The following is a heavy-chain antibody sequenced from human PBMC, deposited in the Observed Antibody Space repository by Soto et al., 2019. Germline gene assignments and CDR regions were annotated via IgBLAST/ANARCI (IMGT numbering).Heavy chain of an antibody. CDR2: IYWNDDK. CDR1: GFSLSTSGVG. D-gene: IGHD2-21*01. J-gene: IGHJ6*02. Sequence: SGPTLVNPTQTLTLTCTFSGFSLSTSGVGVGWIRQSPGKALEWLALIYWNDDKRYNPSLRSRLTITKGTSKNQVVLRMTNMDPVDTATYYCARDVVVIQYYYYGLDVWGPGTTVTVSS. CDR3: ARDVVVIQYYYYGLDV. V-gene: IGHV2-5*01.